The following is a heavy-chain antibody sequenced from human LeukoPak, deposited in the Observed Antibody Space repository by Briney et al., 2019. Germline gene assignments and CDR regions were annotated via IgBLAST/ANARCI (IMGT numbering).Heavy chain of an antibody. J-gene: IGHJ4*02. CDR2: ISPDGTTS. Sequence: GRSLRLSCAAAGFTFSDHYMTWIRQAPGKALEWVSYISPDGTTSYYADSLKGRFTVSRDNAKNSLYLQMNSLSAEDTAVYFCARGQWGLDDWGQGALVTVSS. CDR1: GFTFSDHY. CDR3: ARGQWGLDD. D-gene: IGHD1-26*01. V-gene: IGHV3-11*01.